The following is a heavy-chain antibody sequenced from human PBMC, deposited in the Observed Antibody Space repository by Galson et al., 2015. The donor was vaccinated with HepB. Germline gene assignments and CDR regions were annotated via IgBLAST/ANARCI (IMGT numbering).Heavy chain of an antibody. Sequence: SLRLSCAASGFTFSSYAMHWVRQAPGKGLEWVAVISYDGSNKYYADSVKGRFTISRDNSKNTLYPQMNSLRAEDTAVYYCARGGGGYVGTLFDYWGQGTLVTVSS. CDR2: ISYDGSNK. D-gene: IGHD5-12*01. CDR3: ARGGGGYVGTLFDY. J-gene: IGHJ4*02. CDR1: GFTFSSYA. V-gene: IGHV3-30-3*01.